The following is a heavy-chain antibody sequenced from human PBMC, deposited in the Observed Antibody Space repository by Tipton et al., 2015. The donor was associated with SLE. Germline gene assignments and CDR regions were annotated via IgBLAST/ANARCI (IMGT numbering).Heavy chain of an antibody. Sequence: QSGPEVKKPGESLKISCKGSGYGFTSYWIGWVRQMPGKGLEWMGIIYPGDSDTRYSPSFQGQVTISADKSISTAYLQWSSLKASDTAMYYCASPKGYYDSSGPDAFDIWGQGTMVTVSS. CDR3: ASPKGYYDSSGPDAFDI. D-gene: IGHD3-22*01. CDR2: IYPGDSDT. V-gene: IGHV5-51*03. J-gene: IGHJ3*02. CDR1: GYGFTSYW.